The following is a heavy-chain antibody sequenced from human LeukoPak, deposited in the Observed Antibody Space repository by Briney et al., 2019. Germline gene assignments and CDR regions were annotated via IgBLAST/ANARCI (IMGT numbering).Heavy chain of an antibody. CDR2: MNPNSGNT. CDR1: GYTFTSYD. CDR3: ARGLLRYFDWLLLGGREPNFDY. Sequence: ASVKVSCKASGYTFTSYDIKWVRQATGQGLEWMGWMNPNSGNTGYAQKFQGRVTMTRNTSISTAYMELSSLRSEDTAVYYCARGLLRYFDWLLLGGREPNFDYWGQGTLVTVSS. J-gene: IGHJ4*02. D-gene: IGHD3-9*01. V-gene: IGHV1-8*01.